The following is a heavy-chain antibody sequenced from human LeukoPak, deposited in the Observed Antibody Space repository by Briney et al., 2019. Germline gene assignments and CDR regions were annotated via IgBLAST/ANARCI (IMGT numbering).Heavy chain of an antibody. CDR1: GGSFSGYY. V-gene: IGHV4-34*01. J-gene: IGHJ4*02. Sequence: SETLSLTCAVYGGSFSGYYWSWIRQPPGKGLEWIGEINHSGSTNYNPSLKGRVTISVDTSKNQFSLKLSSVTAADTAVYYCARGGYSYSYWGQGTLVTVSS. D-gene: IGHD5-18*01. CDR3: ARGGYSYSY. CDR2: INHSGST.